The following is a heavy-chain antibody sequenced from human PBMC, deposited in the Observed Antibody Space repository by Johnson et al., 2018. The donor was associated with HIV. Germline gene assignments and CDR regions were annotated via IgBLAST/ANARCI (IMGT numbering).Heavy chain of an antibody. D-gene: IGHD6-13*01. J-gene: IGHJ3*02. Sequence: QVQVVESGGGVVQPGGSLRLSCAASGFTFSSYGMHWVRQAPGKGLEWVAFIRYDGSNKYYADSVKGRFTISRDTSKNTLYLQMNSLRAEDTAVYYCAKAGGIAAAGAFDIWGQGTMVTVSS. CDR3: AKAGGIAAAGAFDI. V-gene: IGHV3-30*02. CDR1: GFTFSSYG. CDR2: IRYDGSNK.